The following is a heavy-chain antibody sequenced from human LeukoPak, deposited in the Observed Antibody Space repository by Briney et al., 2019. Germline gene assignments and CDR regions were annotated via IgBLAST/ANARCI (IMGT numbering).Heavy chain of an antibody. CDR3: ARGGRGGSDAFDI. CDR1: GGTFSSNV. D-gene: IGHD2-15*01. J-gene: IGHJ3*02. Sequence: GASVKVSCKASGGTFSSNVISWVRQAPGQGLEWMGGIIPIFGTPDYAQEFQGRVTITVATSTAYMELSSLRSDDTAVYFCARGGRGGSDAFDIWGQETMVTVSS. V-gene: IGHV1-69*13. CDR2: IIPIFGTP.